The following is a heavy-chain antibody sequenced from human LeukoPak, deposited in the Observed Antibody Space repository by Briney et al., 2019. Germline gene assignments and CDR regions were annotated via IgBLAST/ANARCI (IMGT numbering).Heavy chain of an antibody. CDR1: GDSVSSNSAA. D-gene: IGHD6-19*01. CDR3: AKLGDSST. Sequence: SQTLSLTCAISGDSVSSNSAAWSWIRQSLSRGLEWLGRTYHRSKWYNDYAVSVKSRIIINPDTSKNQFSLQLNSVTPEDTAVYYCAKLGDSSTWGQGTLVTVSS. CDR2: TYHRSKWYN. V-gene: IGHV6-1*01. J-gene: IGHJ5*02.